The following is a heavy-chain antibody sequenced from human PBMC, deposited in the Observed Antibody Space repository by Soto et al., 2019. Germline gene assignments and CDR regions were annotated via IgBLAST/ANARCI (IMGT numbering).Heavy chain of an antibody. V-gene: IGHV3-23*04. J-gene: IGHJ4*02. D-gene: IGHD2-21*02. CDR2: ITITGDTT. CDR1: GFIFTTSD. CDR3: GKGGGGDHGY. Sequence: EVQLVESEGGLVQPGGSLRLSCEASGFIFTTSDMSWVRQAPGKGLEWISSITITGDTTHYADSVKGRFTISRDNSRNQVFLQKNSLGVDHTAVYYCGKGGGGDHGYWGQGTLVAVSS.